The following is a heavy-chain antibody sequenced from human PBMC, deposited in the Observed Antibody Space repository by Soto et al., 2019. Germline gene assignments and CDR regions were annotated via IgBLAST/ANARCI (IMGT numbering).Heavy chain of an antibody. J-gene: IGHJ6*04. V-gene: IGHV4-34*01. D-gene: IGHD3-10*01. CDR3: AREGVVSRGLYGSGSGSFGNV. CDR1: GGSFSGYY. Sequence: QVQLQQWGAGLLKPSETLSLTCAVYGGSFSGYYWSWIRQPPGKGLEWIGEINHSGSTNYNPSLKSRVTISVDTSKNQFSLKLSSVTAADTAVYYCAREGVVSRGLYGSGSGSFGNVWGKGTTVTVSS. CDR2: INHSGST.